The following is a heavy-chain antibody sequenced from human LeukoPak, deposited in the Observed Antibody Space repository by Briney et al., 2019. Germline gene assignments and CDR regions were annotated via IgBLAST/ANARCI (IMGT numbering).Heavy chain of an antibody. CDR3: AREGGYHNWFDP. V-gene: IGHV4-61*02. CDR2: IYTSGSN. J-gene: IGHJ5*02. Sequence: SETLSLTCTGSGCSISSGSYYWIWMRQSAGKGLEWIGRIYTSGSNNYNPSLKRRITIPVDTSKNQFVHKQNSVTSADTPLYLRAREGGYHNWFDPWGQGTLVTVSS. D-gene: IGHD1-26*01. CDR1: GCSISSGSYY.